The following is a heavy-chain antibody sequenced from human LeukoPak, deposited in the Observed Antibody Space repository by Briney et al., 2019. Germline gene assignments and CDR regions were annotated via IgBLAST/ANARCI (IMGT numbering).Heavy chain of an antibody. D-gene: IGHD3-22*01. CDR3: ARSLLPRAGHFDY. Sequence: GASVKVSCKASGHTFTGYYMHWVRQAPGQGLEWMGWINPNSGGTNYAQKFQGRVTMTRDTSISTAYMELSRLRSDDTAVYYCARSLLPRAGHFDYWGQGTLVTVSS. V-gene: IGHV1-2*02. J-gene: IGHJ4*02. CDR1: GHTFTGYY. CDR2: INPNSGGT.